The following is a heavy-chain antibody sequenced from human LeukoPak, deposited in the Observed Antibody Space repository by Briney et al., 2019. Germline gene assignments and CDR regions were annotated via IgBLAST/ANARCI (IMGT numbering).Heavy chain of an antibody. CDR3: ARPFWYDSSGYASPFDY. Sequence: ASVKVSCKASGYTFTSYYMHWVRQAPGQGLEWMGIINPSGGSTSYAQKFQGRVTMTRDTSTSTVYMELSSLRSEDTAVYYCARPFWYDSSGYASPFDYWGQGTLVTASS. CDR2: INPSGGST. D-gene: IGHD3-22*01. CDR1: GYTFTSYY. V-gene: IGHV1-46*01. J-gene: IGHJ4*02.